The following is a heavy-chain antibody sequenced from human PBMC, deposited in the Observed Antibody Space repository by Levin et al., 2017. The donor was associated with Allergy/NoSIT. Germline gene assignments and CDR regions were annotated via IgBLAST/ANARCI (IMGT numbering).Heavy chain of an antibody. CDR2: IYPGDSDT. CDR1: GYSFTSYW. CDR3: ARITMVRGVTQTGVYYYMDV. J-gene: IGHJ6*03. V-gene: IGHV5-51*01. Sequence: GESLKISCKGSGYSFTSYWIGWVRQMPGKGLEWMGIIYPGDSDTRYSPSFQGQVTISADKSISTAYLQWSSLKASDTAMYYCARITMVRGVTQTGVYYYMDVWGKGTTVTVSS. D-gene: IGHD3-10*01.